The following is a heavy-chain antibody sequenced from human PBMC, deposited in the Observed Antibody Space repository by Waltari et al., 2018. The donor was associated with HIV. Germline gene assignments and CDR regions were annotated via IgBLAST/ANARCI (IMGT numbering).Heavy chain of an antibody. CDR3: ARGWNYDFWSGLEGGKFDP. Sequence: QVQLQQSGPRLVKPSQTLSLTCTISGDSVSSNSAAWNWIRQSPRRGLEWERRTKDRSKGYNDYSVSVKSRIIINPDTSDNRFSLQLNSVTPEDTAVYYCARGWNYDFWSGLEGGKFDPWGQGNLVTVSS. V-gene: IGHV6-1*01. J-gene: IGHJ5*02. CDR2: TKDRSKGYN. D-gene: IGHD3-3*01. CDR1: GDSVSSNSAA.